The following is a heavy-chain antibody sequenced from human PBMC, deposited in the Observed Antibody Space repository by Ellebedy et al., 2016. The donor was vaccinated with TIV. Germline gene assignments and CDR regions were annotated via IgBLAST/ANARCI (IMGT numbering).Heavy chain of an antibody. CDR1: GFTFNSYA. CDR2: ISPTGSRT. J-gene: IGHJ4*02. D-gene: IGHD3-22*01. Sequence: GESLKISCAASGFTFNSYAMSWVRQAPGKGLAWVSTISPTGSRTYYANSVEGRFIISRDNSKRTLYLQMNSLRAEDTAVYYSAKGRGGGYDSSAPRYYFDYWGLGTLVTVSS. V-gene: IGHV3-23*01. CDR3: AKGRGGGYDSSAPRYYFDY.